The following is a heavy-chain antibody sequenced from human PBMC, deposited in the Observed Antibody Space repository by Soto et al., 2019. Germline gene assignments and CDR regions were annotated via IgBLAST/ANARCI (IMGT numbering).Heavy chain of an antibody. CDR2: IWYDGSNK. V-gene: IGHV3-33*01. J-gene: IGHJ6*02. Sequence: QVQLVESGGGVVQPGRSLRLSCAASGFTFSSYGMHWVRQAPGKGLEWVAVIWYDGSNKYYADSVKGRFTISRDNSKNTLYLQMNSLRAEDTAVYYCARDPDCSSSGYYYYGMDVWGQGTTVTVSS. D-gene: IGHD6-6*01. CDR3: ARDPDCSSSGYYYYGMDV. CDR1: GFTFSSYG.